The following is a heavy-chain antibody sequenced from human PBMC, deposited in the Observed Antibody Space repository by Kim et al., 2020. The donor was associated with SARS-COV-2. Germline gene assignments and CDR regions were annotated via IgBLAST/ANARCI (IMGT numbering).Heavy chain of an antibody. Sequence: SQTLSLTCTVSGGSISSSNYYWGWIRQPPGKGLEWIGSIYYSGSAYSNPSLRSRVSISVDTSKNQFSLNLSSVSAADTAVYFCARIASITVAGYQLYYFDYWGQGTLVTVSS. V-gene: IGHV4-39*01. CDR1: GGSISSSNYY. J-gene: IGHJ4*02. CDR2: IYYSGSA. CDR3: ARIASITVAGYQLYYFDY. D-gene: IGHD6-19*01.